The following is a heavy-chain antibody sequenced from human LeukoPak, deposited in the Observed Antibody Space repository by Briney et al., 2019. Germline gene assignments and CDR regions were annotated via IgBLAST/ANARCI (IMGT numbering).Heavy chain of an antibody. D-gene: IGHD1-1*01. J-gene: IGHJ4*02. V-gene: IGHV3-48*03. Sequence: PGGSLRLSCAASGFPFSSYEMSWVRQAPGKGLEWVSYITSRGTSTYCADSVKGRFTISRDNAKNSLYLQMNSLRAEDTAVYYCARGTRPDYWGQGTLVTVSS. CDR1: GFPFSSYE. CDR3: ARGTRPDY. CDR2: ITSRGTST.